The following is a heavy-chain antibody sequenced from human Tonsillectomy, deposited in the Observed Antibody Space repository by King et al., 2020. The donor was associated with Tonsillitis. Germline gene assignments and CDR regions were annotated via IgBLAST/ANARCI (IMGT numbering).Heavy chain of an antibody. D-gene: IGHD3-16*01. V-gene: IGHV5-51*01. CDR3: VRPSLYFYSYRRYYFDS. J-gene: IGHJ4*02. Sequence: QLVQSGAEVKKPGESLKISCKGSGYSFTKYWIGWVRQMPGKGLEWMGIIYSADSDTRYSPSFQGKVTISADKSINTAYLQWSSLKASDTAMYYCVRPSLYFYSYRRYYFDSCGQGTLVTVSS. CDR1: GYSFTKYW. CDR2: IYSADSDT.